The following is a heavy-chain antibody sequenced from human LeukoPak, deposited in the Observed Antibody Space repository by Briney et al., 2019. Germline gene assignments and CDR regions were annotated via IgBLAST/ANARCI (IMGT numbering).Heavy chain of an antibody. CDR3: AKADHRGNGYNYDY. CDR2: ISWDGATT. J-gene: IGHJ4*02. V-gene: IGHV3-43*01. CDR1: GFTFDDYT. Sequence: GGSLRLSCGASGFTFDDYTMNWVRQAPGKGLEWVSVISWDGATTYYSGSVKGRFTISRDNSKNSLYLQMNSLKTEDTALYYCAKADHRGNGYNYDYWGRGTMVTVSS. D-gene: IGHD5-24*01.